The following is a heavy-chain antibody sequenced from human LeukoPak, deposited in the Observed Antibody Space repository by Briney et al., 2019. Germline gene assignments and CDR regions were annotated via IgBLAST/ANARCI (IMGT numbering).Heavy chain of an antibody. CDR3: AREDTALVIAY. CDR2: MWYDGSNK. Sequence: GGSLRLSCAATGFIFSKYAMYWVRQAPGKGLEWVAIMWYDGSNKYYTDSVKGRFTISRDNSKNTLYLQMNSLRVEDTAVYYCAREDTALVIAYWGQGTLITVSS. D-gene: IGHD5-18*01. CDR1: GFIFSKYA. V-gene: IGHV3-33*07. J-gene: IGHJ4*02.